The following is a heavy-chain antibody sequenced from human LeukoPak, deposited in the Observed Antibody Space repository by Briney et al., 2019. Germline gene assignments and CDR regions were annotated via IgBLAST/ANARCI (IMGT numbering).Heavy chain of an antibody. D-gene: IGHD2-15*01. CDR3: ASRDPCSGGTCYALSY. CDR2: ISGSGGST. Sequence: PGGSLRLSCAASGFTFSSYAMSWVRQAPGKGLEWVSAISGSGGSTYYADSVKGRFTISRDNSKDTLYLQMNSLRAEDTALYYCASRDPCSGGTCYALSYWGQGTLVTVSS. CDR1: GFTFSSYA. V-gene: IGHV3-23*01. J-gene: IGHJ4*02.